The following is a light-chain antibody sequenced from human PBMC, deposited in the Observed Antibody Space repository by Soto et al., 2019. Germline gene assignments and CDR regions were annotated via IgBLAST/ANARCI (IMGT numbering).Light chain of an antibody. J-gene: IGKJ4*01. CDR2: DAS. Sequence: EIVMTQSPDTLSVSPGERATLSCRASQSAISNLAWYQQKPGQTPRLLIYDASTRASDIPARFSGSGSGTDFTLTISSLLSEDFAVYYCHQYYKWPLTFGGGTKVDIK. V-gene: IGKV3-15*01. CDR3: HQYYKWPLT. CDR1: QSAISN.